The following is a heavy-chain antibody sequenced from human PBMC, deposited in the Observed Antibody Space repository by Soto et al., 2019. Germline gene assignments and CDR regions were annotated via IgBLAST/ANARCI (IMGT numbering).Heavy chain of an antibody. CDR1: RYTFTSYY. V-gene: IGHV1-46*03. CDR2: INPSGGST. Sequence: ASVKVSCKASRYTFTSYYMHWVRQAPGQGLEWMGIINPSGGSTSYAQKYPGRVTMTRDTSTSTVYMELSSLRSEDTAVYYCARGPDIVVVPAAIRNWFDPWGQGTLVTVSS. D-gene: IGHD2-2*01. J-gene: IGHJ5*02. CDR3: ARGPDIVVVPAAIRNWFDP.